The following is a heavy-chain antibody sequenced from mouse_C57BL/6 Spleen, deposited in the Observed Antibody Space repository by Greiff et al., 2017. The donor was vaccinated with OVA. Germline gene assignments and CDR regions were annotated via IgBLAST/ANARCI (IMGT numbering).Heavy chain of an antibody. CDR1: GYKFTDYY. D-gene: IGHD2-1*01. J-gene: IGHJ2*01. CDR3: ARSPIYYGNNFDY. CDR2: INPNNGGN. Sequence: EVQLQQSGPELVKPGASVKISCKASGYKFTDYYMNWVKQSHGKSLEWIGDINPNNGGNSYNQKFKGKATLTVDKSSSTAYMELRSLTSEDSAVYYCARSPIYYGNNFDYGGQGTTLTVSS. V-gene: IGHV1-26*01.